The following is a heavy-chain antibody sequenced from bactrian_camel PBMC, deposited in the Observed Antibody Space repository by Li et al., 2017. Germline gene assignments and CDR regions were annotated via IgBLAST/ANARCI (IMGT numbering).Heavy chain of an antibody. CDR1: GDTIGRYC. CDR2: IDSDGST. V-gene: IGHV3S55*01. D-gene: IGHD5*01. J-gene: IGHJ6*01. Sequence: HVQLVESGGGSVQVGGSLRLSRVASGDTIGRYCMGWFRQAPGKEREGVAAIDSDGSTSYADSVKDRFTISQDNAKNTLDLQMNSLKPEDTAMYYCVADPTGAYCNTLHPASLVGLESRGQGTQVTVS. CDR3: VADPTGAYCNTLHPASLVGLES.